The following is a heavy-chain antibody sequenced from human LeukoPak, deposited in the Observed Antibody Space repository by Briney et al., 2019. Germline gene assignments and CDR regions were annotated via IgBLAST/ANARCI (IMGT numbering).Heavy chain of an antibody. J-gene: IGHJ6*03. D-gene: IGHD3-3*01. V-gene: IGHV1-8*01. Sequence: VASVKVSCKASGYTFTSYDINWVRQATGQGLEWMGWMNPNSGNTGYAQKFQGRVTMTRNTSISTAYMELSSLRSEDTAVYYCARWRGSSYYYYMDVWGKGTTVTISS. CDR1: GYTFTSYD. CDR3: ARWRGSSYYYYMDV. CDR2: MNPNSGNT.